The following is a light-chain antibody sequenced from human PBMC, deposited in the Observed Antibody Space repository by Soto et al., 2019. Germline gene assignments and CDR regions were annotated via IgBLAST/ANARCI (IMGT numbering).Light chain of an antibody. J-gene: IGKJ1*01. V-gene: IGKV3-15*01. CDR2: GAS. CDR1: HSLSTN. CDR3: QQYDKWPPT. Sequence: EIVMTQSPATLSVSPGERATLSCRASHSLSTNLAWYQQKHGQAPSLLIYGASSRAAGVPPRFSGSGSGTEFTLTISSLQSEDFAVYWCQQYDKWPPTFGQGTKVDIK.